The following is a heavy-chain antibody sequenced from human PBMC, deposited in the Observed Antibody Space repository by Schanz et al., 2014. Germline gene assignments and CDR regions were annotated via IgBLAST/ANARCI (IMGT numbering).Heavy chain of an antibody. J-gene: IGHJ4*02. V-gene: IGHV1-46*01. CDR2: INPSGGST. Sequence: VQLVQSGAEVKRPGASVRVSCKASGYTFTTYYMLWVRQAPGQGLEWMGIINPSGGSTRYGQKFQGRITVTTDTSTSTAYMELRSLRSDDTAVYYCARGGYSSGWYDRDIAHFDYWGQGTLVTVSS. CDR1: GYTFTTYY. D-gene: IGHD6-19*01. CDR3: ARGGYSSGWYDRDIAHFDY.